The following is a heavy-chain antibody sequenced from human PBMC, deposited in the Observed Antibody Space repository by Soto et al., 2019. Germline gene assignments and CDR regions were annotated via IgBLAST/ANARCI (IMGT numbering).Heavy chain of an antibody. CDR1: GFTFSAFA. J-gene: IGHJ5*02. CDR3: VRGSSCSNGVRYNLGWFGP. CDR2: IWPDGNDK. V-gene: IGHV3-33*01. D-gene: IGHD2-8*01. Sequence: QVHLVESGGGVVQPGRSLRLSCTASGFTFSAFALHWVRQAPGKGLEWVAIIWPDGNDKYYADSVKGRFTISSDNSKKTLSLQMNSLRAEDTAIYYCVRGSSCSNGVRYNLGWFGPWGQGTLVTVSS.